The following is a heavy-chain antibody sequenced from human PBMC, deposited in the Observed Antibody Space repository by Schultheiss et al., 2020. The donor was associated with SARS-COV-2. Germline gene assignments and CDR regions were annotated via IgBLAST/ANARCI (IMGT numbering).Heavy chain of an antibody. D-gene: IGHD2-2*01. J-gene: IGHJ6*03. CDR2: INPNSGGT. V-gene: IGHV1-2*02. Sequence: ASVKVSCKASGYTFTSYYMHWVRQATGQGLEWMGWINPNSGGTNYAQKFQGRVTMTRDTSISTAYMELSRLRSDDTAVYYCATDRVEVRSATQRHHFYYMDAWGKGTTVTVSS. CDR3: ATDRVEVRSATQRHHFYYMDA. CDR1: GYTFTSYY.